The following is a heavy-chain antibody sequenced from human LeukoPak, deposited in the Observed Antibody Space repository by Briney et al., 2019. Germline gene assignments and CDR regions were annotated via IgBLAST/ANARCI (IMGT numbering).Heavy chain of an antibody. Sequence: QPGGSLRLSCAASGFTFSTYWMTWVRQAPGKGLEWVARIKQDGSESSYVDSVKGRFTISRDNAKNSLYLQMNSLRAEDTAVYWCAIGGYRFGNWGQGTLVTVSS. CDR1: GFTFSTYW. V-gene: IGHV3-7*05. D-gene: IGHD5-18*01. J-gene: IGHJ4*02. CDR2: IKQDGSES. CDR3: AIGGYRFGN.